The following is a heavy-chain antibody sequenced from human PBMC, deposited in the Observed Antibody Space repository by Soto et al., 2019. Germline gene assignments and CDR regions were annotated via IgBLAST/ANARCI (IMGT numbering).Heavy chain of an antibody. CDR3: ARPKVPYSSSSGYDY. CDR2: INHSGST. CDR1: GGSFSGYY. Sequence: PSETLSLTCAVYGGSFSGYYWSWIRQPPGKGLEWIGEINHSGSTNYNPSLKSRVTISVDTSKNQFSLKLSSVTAADTAVYYCARPKVPYSSSSGYDYWGQGTLVTVPQ. V-gene: IGHV4-34*01. D-gene: IGHD6-6*01. J-gene: IGHJ4*02.